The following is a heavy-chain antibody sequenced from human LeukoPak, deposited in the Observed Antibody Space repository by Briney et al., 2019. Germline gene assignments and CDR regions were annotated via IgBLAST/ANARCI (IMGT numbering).Heavy chain of an antibody. Sequence: ASVKVSCKASGYTFTGYYMHWVRQAPGQGLEWMGWINPNSGGTNYAQKFQGRVTMTRDTSISAAYMELSRLRSDDTAVYYCARGYYGSGSSDAFDIWGQGTMVTVSS. CDR3: ARGYYGSGSSDAFDI. J-gene: IGHJ3*02. CDR1: GYTFTGYY. D-gene: IGHD3-10*01. CDR2: INPNSGGT. V-gene: IGHV1-2*02.